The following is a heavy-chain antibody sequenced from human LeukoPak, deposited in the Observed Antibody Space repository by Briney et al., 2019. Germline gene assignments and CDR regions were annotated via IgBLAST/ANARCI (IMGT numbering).Heavy chain of an antibody. V-gene: IGHV4-34*01. J-gene: IGHJ4*02. CDR3: ARGLTYYDFWSGYVIDYFDY. CDR1: GGSFSGYY. CDR2: INHSGST. D-gene: IGHD3-3*01. Sequence: SETLSLTCAVYGGSFSGYYWSWIRQPPGKGLEWIGEINHSGSTNYNPSLESRVTISVDTSKNQFSLKLSSVTAADTAVYYCARGLTYYDFWSGYVIDYFDYWGQGTLVTVSS.